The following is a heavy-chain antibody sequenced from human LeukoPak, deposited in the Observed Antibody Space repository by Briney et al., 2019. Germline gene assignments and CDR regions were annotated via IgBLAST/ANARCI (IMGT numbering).Heavy chain of an antibody. CDR2: ISGSGGST. V-gene: IGHV3-23*01. D-gene: IGHD5-12*01. J-gene: IGHJ4*02. CDR1: GFTFSSYG. CDR3: AKDWHSGYPPHNYFDY. Sequence: PGGTLRLSCAASGFTFSSYGMSWVRQAPGKGLEWVSAISGSGGSTYYADSVKGRFTISGDNSKNTLYLQMNSLRAEDTAVYYCAKDWHSGYPPHNYFDYWGQGTLVTVSS.